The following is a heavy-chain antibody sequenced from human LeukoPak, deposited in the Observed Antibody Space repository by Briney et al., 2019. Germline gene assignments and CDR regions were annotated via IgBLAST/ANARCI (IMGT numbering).Heavy chain of an antibody. CDR2: INHSGST. CDR3: ARGLRYLSSRFDP. CDR1: GGSSSGYY. D-gene: IGHD3-16*02. Sequence: SETLSLTCAVYGGSSSGYYWSWIRQPPGKGLEWIGEINHSGSTNYNPSLKSRVTISVDTSKNQFSLKLSSVTAADTAVYYCARGLRYLSSRFDPWGQGTLVTVSS. V-gene: IGHV4-34*01. J-gene: IGHJ5*02.